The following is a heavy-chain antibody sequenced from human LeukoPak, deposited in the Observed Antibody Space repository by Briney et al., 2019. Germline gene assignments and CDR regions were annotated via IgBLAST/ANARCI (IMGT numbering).Heavy chain of an antibody. CDR1: GGSFSGYY. CDR3: ARDGSQWLGLPPFDY. D-gene: IGHD6-19*01. V-gene: IGHV4-34*01. J-gene: IGHJ4*02. Sequence: PETLSLTCAVYGGSFSGYYWSWIRQPPGKGLEWIGEINHSGSTNYNPSLKSRVTMSVDTSKNQFSLKLSSVTAADTAVYYCARDGSQWLGLPPFDYWGQGTLVTVSS. CDR2: INHSGST.